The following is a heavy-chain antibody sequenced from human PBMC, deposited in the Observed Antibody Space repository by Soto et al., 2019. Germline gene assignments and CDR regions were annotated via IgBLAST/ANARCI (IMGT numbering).Heavy chain of an antibody. CDR1: GFSLSDLF. J-gene: IGHJ4*02. Sequence: EVQLVESGGDLVQPGGSLRLSCAASGFSLSDLFIDWVRQAPGKGLEWIGRTKDKDYSYTTEYAASMKGRFTISRDGATNSLYLQRSSLKTEDTAVYYCASIRGDFGYWGQGTLVTVSS. V-gene: IGHV3-72*01. CDR3: ASIRGDFGY. D-gene: IGHD3-10*01. CDR2: TKDKDYSYTT.